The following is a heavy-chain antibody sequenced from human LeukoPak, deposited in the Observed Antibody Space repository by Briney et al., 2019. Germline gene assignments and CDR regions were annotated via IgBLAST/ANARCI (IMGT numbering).Heavy chain of an antibody. V-gene: IGHV3-15*01. D-gene: IGHD5-18*01. J-gene: IGHJ3*02. Sequence: PGGSLRLSCEASGFSFNNAWMTWVRQAPGKGLQWVGRSRAKTNGGTTDYTAPVKGRFIISRDDSQSTLYLQMNSLKSEDTAVYYCTTEGFTYGYHAIDNWPQGTMVTVSS. CDR2: SRAKTNGGTT. CDR1: GFSFNNAW. CDR3: TTEGFTYGYHAIDN.